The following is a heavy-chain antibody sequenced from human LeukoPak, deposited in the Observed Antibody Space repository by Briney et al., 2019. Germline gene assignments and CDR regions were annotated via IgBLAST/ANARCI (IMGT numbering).Heavy chain of an antibody. D-gene: IGHD2-15*01. CDR3: ARATLGYCSGGSCGAFDI. J-gene: IGHJ3*02. Sequence: ASVKVSCKASGYTFTGYYMHWVRQAPGQGLEWMGWINPHSGGTNYAQKFQGWVTMTRDTSNSTAYMELSRLRSDDTAVYYCARATLGYCSGGSCGAFDIWGQGTMVTVSS. V-gene: IGHV1-2*04. CDR1: GYTFTGYY. CDR2: INPHSGGT.